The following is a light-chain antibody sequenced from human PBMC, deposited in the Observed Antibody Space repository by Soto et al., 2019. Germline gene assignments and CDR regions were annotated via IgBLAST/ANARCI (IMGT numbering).Light chain of an antibody. Sequence: QSALTQPASVSGSPGQSITISCTGSSSDVGYYNYVSWYQHHPDKAPKLLIFEISRRPSWTSSRFSGSRSGYTASLTISGLQAEDEADYYCASYTSSGTDVFGPGTKVTVL. V-gene: IGLV2-14*01. CDR3: ASYTSSGTDV. J-gene: IGLJ1*01. CDR1: SSDVGYYNY. CDR2: EIS.